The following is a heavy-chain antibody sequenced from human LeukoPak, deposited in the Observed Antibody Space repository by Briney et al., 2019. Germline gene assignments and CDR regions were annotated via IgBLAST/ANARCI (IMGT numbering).Heavy chain of an antibody. Sequence: GRSLRLSCAASGFTFSSYTMSWVRQAPGKGLEWVSTITTSDGNTYYADSVKGRFTVSRDNSKNTLFLQMNSLRAEDTAVYYCAKDGGLWVSAHWGDSWGRGTLVTVSS. J-gene: IGHJ4*02. CDR1: GFTFSSYT. V-gene: IGHV3-23*01. D-gene: IGHD7-27*01. CDR3: AKDGGLWVSAHWGDS. CDR2: ITTSDGNT.